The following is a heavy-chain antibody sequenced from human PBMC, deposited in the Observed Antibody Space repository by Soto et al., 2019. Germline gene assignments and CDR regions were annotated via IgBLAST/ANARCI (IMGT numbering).Heavy chain of an antibody. Sequence: PSETLSLTCTVSGGSISSGDYYWSWIRQPPGKGLEWIGYIYYSGSTYYNPSLQSRVTISVDTSKNQFSLKLSSVTAADTAVYYCARDPSLRGYLNWFDPWGQGTLVTVSS. CDR2: IYYSGST. J-gene: IGHJ5*02. CDR3: ARDPSLRGYLNWFDP. V-gene: IGHV4-30-4*01. D-gene: IGHD3-22*01. CDR1: GGSISSGDYY.